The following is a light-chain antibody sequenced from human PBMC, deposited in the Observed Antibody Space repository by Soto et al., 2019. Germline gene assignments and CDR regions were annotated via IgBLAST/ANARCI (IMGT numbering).Light chain of an antibody. CDR2: DVS. J-gene: IGKJ4*01. CDR1: QSVARY. V-gene: IGKV3-11*01. CDR3: EQRAKWFPLT. Sequence: EIQLTQSPSTLSLSPGERATLSCRASQSVARYLAWYQQKPGEAPRLLIYDVSIWPTGIPARFSGSGSETEFFLTIGSLAPADFAAYYCEQRAKWFPLTFGGGTKVEIK.